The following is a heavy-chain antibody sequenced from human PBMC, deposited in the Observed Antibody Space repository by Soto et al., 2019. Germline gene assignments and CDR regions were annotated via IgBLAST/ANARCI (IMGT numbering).Heavy chain of an antibody. J-gene: IGHJ4*02. D-gene: IGHD5-12*01. CDR1: GGTFSSYT. CDR2: IIPILGIA. Sequence: QVQLVQSGAEVKKPGSSVKVSCKASGGTFSSYTISWVRQAPGQGLEWMGRIIPILGIANYAQKFQGRVTITADKSTSTAYMELSSLRSEDTAVYYCAGVWLPGREGLGFDYWGQGTLVTVSS. V-gene: IGHV1-69*02. CDR3: AGVWLPGREGLGFDY.